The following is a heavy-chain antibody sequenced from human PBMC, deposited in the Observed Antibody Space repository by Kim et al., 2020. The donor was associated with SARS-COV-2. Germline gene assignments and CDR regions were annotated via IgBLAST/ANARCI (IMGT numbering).Heavy chain of an antibody. D-gene: IGHD3-22*01. Sequence: GGSLRLSCAASGFTFSTYSMNWVRQAPGKGLEWVSYISTRSSTIYYAESVKGRFTISRDNARSSLYLQMSSLRDEDTAVYYCARDSYYDNIGDSAGDYWGQGTLGTVSS. V-gene: IGHV3-48*02. CDR3: ARDSYYDNIGDSAGDY. CDR1: GFTFSTYS. CDR2: ISTRSSTI. J-gene: IGHJ4*02.